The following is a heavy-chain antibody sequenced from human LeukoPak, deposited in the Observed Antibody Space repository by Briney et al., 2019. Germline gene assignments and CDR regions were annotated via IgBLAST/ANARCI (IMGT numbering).Heavy chain of an antibody. CDR3: ARDRPVSRLGTDFEY. Sequence: GASVKVSCKASGYTFTGYYMHWVRQAPGQGLEWMGWINPNSGGTDYAQKFQGRVTMTRDTSISTAYMELSSLRSDDTAVYYCARDRPVSRLGTDFEYWGQGALVTVSS. V-gene: IGHV1-2*02. CDR2: INPNSGGT. CDR1: GYTFTGYY. D-gene: IGHD1-7*01. J-gene: IGHJ4*02.